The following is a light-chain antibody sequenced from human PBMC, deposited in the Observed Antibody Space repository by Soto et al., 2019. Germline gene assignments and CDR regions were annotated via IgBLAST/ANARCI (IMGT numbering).Light chain of an antibody. V-gene: IGKV3-11*01. CDR1: QSVSRT. CDR2: DAS. J-gene: IGKJ1*01. Sequence: EVVLTQSPATLSLSPGERANLSCRTSQSVSRTLAWYQQKSGQAPRLLIYDASNRATGIPTRFSGSGSGTDFTLTISSIETEDFAVYYCQERYNWPQTFGQGTKVEIK. CDR3: QERYNWPQT.